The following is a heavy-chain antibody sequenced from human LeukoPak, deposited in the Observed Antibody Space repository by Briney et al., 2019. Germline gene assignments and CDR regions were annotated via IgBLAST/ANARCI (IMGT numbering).Heavy chain of an antibody. V-gene: IGHV3-53*01. CDR1: GFTVSSNY. Sequence: QSGGSLRLSCAASGFTVSSNYMSWVRQAPGKGLEWVSVIYSGGSTYYADSVKGRFTISRDNSKNTLYLQTNSLRAEDTAVYYCASVNGDGAEYFQHWGQGTLVTVSS. D-gene: IGHD2-21*01. CDR2: IYSGGST. CDR3: ASVNGDGAEYFQH. J-gene: IGHJ1*01.